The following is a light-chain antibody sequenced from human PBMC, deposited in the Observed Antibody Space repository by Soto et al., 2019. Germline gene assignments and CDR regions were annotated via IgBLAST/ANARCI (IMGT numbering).Light chain of an antibody. CDR2: DAS. V-gene: IGKV3-20*01. CDR1: QSVRSNN. Sequence: EIVLTQSPGTLSLSPGEIATLSCRASQSVRSNNLAWYQQKPGQAPRLLIYDASRRATGIPDRFGGSGSGRDFTLTISRLEAEDFAVYYCQQYGSAPPITFGQGTRLEIK. J-gene: IGKJ5*01. CDR3: QQYGSAPPIT.